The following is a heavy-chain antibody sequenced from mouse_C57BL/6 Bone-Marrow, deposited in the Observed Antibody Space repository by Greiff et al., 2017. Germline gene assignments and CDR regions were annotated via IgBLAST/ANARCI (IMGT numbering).Heavy chain of an antibody. CDR1: GYTFTSYW. D-gene: IGHD1-1*01. J-gene: IGHJ4*01. CDR3: ARLGYYGSSGGDYYAMDY. Sequence: QVHVKQSGTELVKPGASVKLSCKASGYTFTSYWMHWVKQRPGQGLEWIGNINPSNGGTNYNEKFKSKATLTVDKSSSTAYMQLSSLTSEDSAVYYCARLGYYGSSGGDYYAMDYWGQGTSVTVSS. CDR2: INPSNGGT. V-gene: IGHV1-53*01.